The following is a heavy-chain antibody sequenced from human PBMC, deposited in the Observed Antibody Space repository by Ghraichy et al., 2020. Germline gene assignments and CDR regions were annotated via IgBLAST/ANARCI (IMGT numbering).Heavy chain of an antibody. CDR2: IRYDGSNK. CDR1: GFTFSSYG. D-gene: IGHD5-18*01. V-gene: IGHV3-30*02. Sequence: LTCAASGFTFSSYGMHWVRQAPGKGLEWVAFIRYDGSNKYYADSVKGRFTISRDNSKNTLYLQMNSLRAEDTAVYYCAKDPRGGYSYGYGFDYWGQGTLVTVSS. J-gene: IGHJ4*02. CDR3: AKDPRGGYSYGYGFDY.